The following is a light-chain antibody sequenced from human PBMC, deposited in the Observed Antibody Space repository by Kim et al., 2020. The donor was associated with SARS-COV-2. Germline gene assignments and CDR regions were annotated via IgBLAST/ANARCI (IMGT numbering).Light chain of an antibody. V-gene: IGKV1-33*01. CDR2: GAS. CDR3: QQCHSVPIT. CDR1: QDIRTY. J-gene: IGKJ3*01. Sequence: DIQMTQSPSSLSTSVGDRVTITCQASQDIRTYLNWYQHKPGKAPKLLVHGASKLEGGVPSRFSGSGSGKDFTFTISSLQPEDIATYYCQQCHSVPITFGPGTKVDIK.